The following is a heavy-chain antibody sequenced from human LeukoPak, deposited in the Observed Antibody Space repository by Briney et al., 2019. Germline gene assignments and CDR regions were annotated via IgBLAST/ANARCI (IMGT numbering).Heavy chain of an antibody. CDR2: IIPIFGTA. Sequence: SVKVSCKASGGTFSSYAISWVRQAPGQGLEWMGGIIPIFGTANYAQKFQGRVTMTRDTSISTAYMELSRLRSDDTAVYYCARAFVGSGWFYFDYWSQGTLVTVSS. J-gene: IGHJ4*02. D-gene: IGHD6-19*01. CDR3: ARAFVGSGWFYFDY. V-gene: IGHV1-69*05. CDR1: GGTFSSYA.